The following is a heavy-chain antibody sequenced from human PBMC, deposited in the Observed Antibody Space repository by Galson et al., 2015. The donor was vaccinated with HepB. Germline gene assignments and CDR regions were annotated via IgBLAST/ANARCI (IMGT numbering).Heavy chain of an antibody. V-gene: IGHV6-1*01. J-gene: IGHJ5*02. D-gene: IGHD2-8*02. CDR2: TYYRSRWYN. CDR1: GDSVSSNSAA. Sequence: CAISGDSVSSNSAAWNWIRQSPSRGLEWLGRTYYRSRWYNDYAVSVKSRITINPDTAKNQFYMQLNSVTPEDTAVYYCARDYSGTARVITGAPREWLDPWGQGTLVAVSS. CDR3: ARDYSGTARVITGAPREWLDP.